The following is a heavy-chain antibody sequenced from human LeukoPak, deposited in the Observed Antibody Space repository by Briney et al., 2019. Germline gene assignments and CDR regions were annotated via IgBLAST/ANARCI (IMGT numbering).Heavy chain of an antibody. Sequence: ASETLSLTCTVSGGSISSYYWSWIRQPPGKGLEWIGYIYYSGSTNYNPSLKSRVTISLDTSKNQFSLKLSSVTAADTAVYYCARGDSTVTPKYFQYWGQGTLVTVSS. CDR3: ARGDSTVTPKYFQY. CDR1: GGSISSYY. V-gene: IGHV4-59*01. CDR2: IYYSGST. J-gene: IGHJ1*01. D-gene: IGHD4-23*01.